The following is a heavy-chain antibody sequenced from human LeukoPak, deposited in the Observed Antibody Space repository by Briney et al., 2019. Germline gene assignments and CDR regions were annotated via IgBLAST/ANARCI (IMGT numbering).Heavy chain of an antibody. CDR2: IYTSGST. J-gene: IGHJ4*02. CDR3: ARDSSLYYYDSSGYYFDY. Sequence: SETLSLTCTVSGGSISSYYWSWIRQPPGKGLEWIGYIYTSGSTNYNPSLKSRVTISVDTSKNQFSLKLSSVTAADTAVYYCARDSSLYYYDSSGYYFDYWGQGTLVTVSS. D-gene: IGHD3-22*01. CDR1: GGSISSYY. V-gene: IGHV4-4*09.